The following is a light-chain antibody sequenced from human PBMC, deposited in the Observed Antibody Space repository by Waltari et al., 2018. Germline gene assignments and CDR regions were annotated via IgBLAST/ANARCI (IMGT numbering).Light chain of an antibody. V-gene: IGKV1-5*03. CDR1: QDIKTW. CDR2: KAS. Sequence: DIQMTQSPSALSASVGDSVTITCRASQDIKTWLAWDQQKPGKGPNLLLYKASSLESGVPSRFRGSRSGTEFTLTISSLQPDDFATYFCQQYHRYPVTFGGGTKVDIK. J-gene: IGKJ4*01. CDR3: QQYHRYPVT.